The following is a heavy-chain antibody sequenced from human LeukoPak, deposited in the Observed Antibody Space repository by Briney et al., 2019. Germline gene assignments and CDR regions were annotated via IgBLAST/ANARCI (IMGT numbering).Heavy chain of an antibody. Sequence: SVKVSCKASGGSFSRYAIIWVRDAPGQGLKWMGGIIPYLTTTNYAPKFQDRVTITSDESTSTAYLELSSLRSEDTAVYYCAKPPGDLSWYFDLWGRGTRVTVSS. J-gene: IGHJ2*01. CDR2: IIPYLTTT. D-gene: IGHD7-27*01. CDR3: AKPPGDLSWYFDL. V-gene: IGHV1-69*01. CDR1: GGSFSRYA.